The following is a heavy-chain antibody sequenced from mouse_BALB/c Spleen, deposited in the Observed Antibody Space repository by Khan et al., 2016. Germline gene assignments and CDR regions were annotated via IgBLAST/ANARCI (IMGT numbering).Heavy chain of an antibody. D-gene: IGHD1-2*01. CDR3: TTTADY. J-gene: IGHJ2*01. Sequence: QVQLQQPGAELVRPGASVTLSCKASGYTFTDYEMHWVKQTPAHGLEWIGAIDPETGGTAYNQKFKGKATLTADKFSSTAYMDLRSLTSEDSAVYYCTTTADYWGQDTTLTVSS. CDR1: GYTFTDYE. V-gene: IGHV1-15*01. CDR2: IDPETGGT.